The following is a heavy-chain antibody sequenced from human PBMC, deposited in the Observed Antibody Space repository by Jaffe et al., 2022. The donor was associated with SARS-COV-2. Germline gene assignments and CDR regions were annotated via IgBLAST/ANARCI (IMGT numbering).Heavy chain of an antibody. J-gene: IGHJ3*02. D-gene: IGHD3-22*01. CDR1: GFTFSSYS. V-gene: IGHV3-21*01. Sequence: EVQLVESGGGLVKPGGSLRLSCAASGFTFSSYSMNWVRQAPGKGLEWVSSISSSSSYIYYADSVKGRFTISRDNAKNSLYLQMNSLRAEDTAVYYCASTHYYDSSGYPPDAFDIWGQGTMVTVSS. CDR3: ASTHYYDSSGYPPDAFDI. CDR2: ISSSSSYI.